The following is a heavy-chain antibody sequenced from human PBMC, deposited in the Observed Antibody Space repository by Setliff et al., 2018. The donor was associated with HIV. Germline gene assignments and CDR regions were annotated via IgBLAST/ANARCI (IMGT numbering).Heavy chain of an antibody. CDR1: GYTLTELS. J-gene: IGHJ3*02. D-gene: IGHD3-22*01. CDR3: ATRAYDSSGYLRSRVSGAAFDI. Sequence: ASVKVSCQVSGYTLTELSIHWVRQAPGKGLEWMGGFDPEYDKTFYAQKFQGRVTMSEDTSTDTAYMELTSLRSEDTAVYYCATRAYDSSGYLRSRVSGAAFDIWGQGTMVTVSS. V-gene: IGHV1-24*01. CDR2: FDPEYDKT.